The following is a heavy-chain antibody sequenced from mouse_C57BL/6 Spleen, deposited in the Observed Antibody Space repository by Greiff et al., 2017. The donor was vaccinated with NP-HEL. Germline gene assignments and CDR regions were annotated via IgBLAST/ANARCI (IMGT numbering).Heavy chain of an antibody. CDR1: GYTFTSYW. J-gene: IGHJ4*01. CDR2: IFPGSGST. V-gene: IGHV1-56*01. D-gene: IGHD1-1*01. CDR3: ARSYYYGSSRYAMDY. Sequence: VQLQQSGPELVRPGASVKISCKAPGYTFTSYWMQWVRQRPGQGLEWIGEIFPGSGSTYYNEKFKGKATLTVDTSSSTAYMQLSSLTSEDSAVYFCARSYYYGSSRYAMDYWGQGTSVTVSS.